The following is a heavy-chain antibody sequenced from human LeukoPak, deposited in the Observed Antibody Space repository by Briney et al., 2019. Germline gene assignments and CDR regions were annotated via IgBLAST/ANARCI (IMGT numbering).Heavy chain of an antibody. J-gene: IGHJ4*02. CDR2: INPSGGST. Sequence: ASVKVSCKASGYTFTSYYMHWVRQAPGQGLEWMGIINPSGGSTSYAQEFQGRVTMTRDTSTSTVYMELSSLRSEDTAVYYCARYYYDSSGYSETNFDYWGQGTLVTVSS. CDR3: ARYYYDSSGYSETNFDY. CDR1: GYTFTSYY. V-gene: IGHV1-46*01. D-gene: IGHD3-22*01.